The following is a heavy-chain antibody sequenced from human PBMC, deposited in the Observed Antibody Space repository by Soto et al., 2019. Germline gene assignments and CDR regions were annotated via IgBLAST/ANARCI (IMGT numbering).Heavy chain of an antibody. CDR2: MNPNSGNT. J-gene: IGHJ5*02. CDR1: GYTFTSYD. CDR3: VRERSAAGTGWFDP. V-gene: IGHV1-8*01. D-gene: IGHD6-13*01. Sequence: QVQLVQSGAEVKKSGASVKVSCKASGYTFTSYDINWVRQATGQGLEWMGWMNPNSGNTGYAQKFQGRVTMTRNTSISTAYMELSSLRYEETAVYYCVRERSAAGTGWFDPWGQGTLVTVSS.